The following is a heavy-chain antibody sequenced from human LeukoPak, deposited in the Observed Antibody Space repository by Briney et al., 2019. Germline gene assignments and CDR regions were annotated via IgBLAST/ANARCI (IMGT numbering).Heavy chain of an antibody. J-gene: IGHJ4*02. CDR3: ARVPTTGLWSGYSNSYFDY. V-gene: IGHV3-21*01. D-gene: IGHD3-3*01. CDR1: GFTFSTYT. CDR2: ISSRSSYM. Sequence: PGGSLRLSCAASGFTFSTYTMNWGRQAPGMGLEWVSSISSRSSYMDYADSVKGRFTISRDNTKNSLYLQMDSLRAEDTAVYYCARVPTTGLWSGYSNSYFDYWGQGTLVTVSS.